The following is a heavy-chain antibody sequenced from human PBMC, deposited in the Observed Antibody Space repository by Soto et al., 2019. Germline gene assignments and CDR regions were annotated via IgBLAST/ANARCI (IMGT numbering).Heavy chain of an antibody. V-gene: IGHV4-59*01. D-gene: IGHD6-13*01. CDR1: GGSISSYY. J-gene: IGHJ4*02. CDR2: IYYSGST. CDR3: ARVYSSSWYHYFDY. Sequence: SETLSLTCTVSGGSISSYYWSWIRQPPGKGLEWIGYIYYSGSTNYNPSLKSRVTISVDTSKNQFSLKLSSVTAADTAVYYCARVYSSSWYHYFDYWGQGTLVTVSS.